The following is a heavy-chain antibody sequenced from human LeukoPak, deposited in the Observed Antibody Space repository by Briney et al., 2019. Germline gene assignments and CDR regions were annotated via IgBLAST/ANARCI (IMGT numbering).Heavy chain of an antibody. CDR1: GFTFSSYS. J-gene: IGHJ4*02. D-gene: IGHD5-18*01. V-gene: IGHV3-21*01. Sequence: GGSLRLSCAASGFTFSSYSMNWVRQAPGKGLEWVSSISSSSSYIYYADPVKGRFTISRDNAKNSLYLQMNSPRAEDTAVYYCARAAGGYSYSDYWGQGTLVTVSS. CDR2: ISSSSSYI. CDR3: ARAAGGYSYSDY.